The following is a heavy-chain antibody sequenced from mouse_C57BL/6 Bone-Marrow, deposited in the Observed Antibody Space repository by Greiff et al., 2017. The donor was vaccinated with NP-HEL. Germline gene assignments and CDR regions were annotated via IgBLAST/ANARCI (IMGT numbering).Heavy chain of an antibody. CDR1: GFTFSDYG. CDR2: ISNLAYSI. D-gene: IGHD1-1*01. CDR3: ARHAHYYGSSYDAMDY. Sequence: EVKLVESGGGLVQPGGSLKLSCAASGFTFSDYGMAWVRQAPRKGPEWVAFISNLAYSIYYADTVTGRCTISRENAKNTLYLEMSSLRSEDTAMYYCARHAHYYGSSYDAMDYWGQGTSVTVSA. J-gene: IGHJ4*01. V-gene: IGHV5-15*04.